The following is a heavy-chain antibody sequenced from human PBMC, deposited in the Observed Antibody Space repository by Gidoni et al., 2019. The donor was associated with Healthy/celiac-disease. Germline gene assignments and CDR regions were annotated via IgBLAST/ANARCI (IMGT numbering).Heavy chain of an antibody. D-gene: IGHD2-2*01. Sequence: QVQLQQWGAGLLKPSETLSLTCAVYGGSFSGYYWSWIRQPPGKGMEWIGEINHSGSTNYNPSLKSRVTISVDTSKNQFSLKLSSVTAADTAVYYCARGGFIRYQLLRRHYYYGMDVWGQGTTVTVSS. CDR2: INHSGST. J-gene: IGHJ6*02. CDR1: GGSFSGYY. V-gene: IGHV4-34*01. CDR3: ARGGFIRYQLLRRHYYYGMDV.